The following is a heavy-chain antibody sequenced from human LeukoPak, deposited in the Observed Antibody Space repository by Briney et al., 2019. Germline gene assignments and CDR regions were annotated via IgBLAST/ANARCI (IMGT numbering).Heavy chain of an antibody. CDR2: INPNSGGT. J-gene: IGHJ6*02. CDR3: ARKMTWGRMDV. V-gene: IGHV1-2*02. CDR1: GYTFTGYY. D-gene: IGHD3-16*01. Sequence: GASVKVSCKASGYTFTGYYMHWVRQAPGQGLEWMGWINPNSGGTNYAQEFQGRVTMTGDTSISTAYMELSRLRSDDTAVYYCARKMTWGRMDVWGQGTTVTVSS.